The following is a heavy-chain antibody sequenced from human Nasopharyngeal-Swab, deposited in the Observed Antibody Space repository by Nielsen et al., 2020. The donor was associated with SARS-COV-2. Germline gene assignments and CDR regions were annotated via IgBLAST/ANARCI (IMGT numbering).Heavy chain of an antibody. CDR2: IYYTGSA. V-gene: IGHV4-39*01. CDR1: GGSILCRRYY. J-gene: IGHJ6*02. Sequence: SETLSLTCTVSGGSILCRRYYCVCIRQPPGKGLEWIGVIYYTGSAPYSPSLKSRVTISVDTSRNQFFLRVASVSAEDTAVYYCARQTGMDVWGQGTSVTVSS. CDR3: ARQTGMDV.